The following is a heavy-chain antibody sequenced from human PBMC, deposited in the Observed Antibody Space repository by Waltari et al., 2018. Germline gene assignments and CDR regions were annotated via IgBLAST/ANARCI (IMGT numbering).Heavy chain of an antibody. CDR2: INPNRGGT. V-gene: IGHV1-2*06. J-gene: IGHJ3*02. D-gene: IGHD1-26*01. CDR3: ARDPGWDLPYLDAFDI. CDR1: GYTFTGYY. Sequence: QVQLVQSGAEVKKPGASVKVSCTASGYTFTGYYIHWVRQAPGQRLEWMGRINPNRGGTNYAQKFQGRGTMTRDTSISTAYMELSRLRSDDTAVYYCARDPGWDLPYLDAFDIWGQGTMVTVSS.